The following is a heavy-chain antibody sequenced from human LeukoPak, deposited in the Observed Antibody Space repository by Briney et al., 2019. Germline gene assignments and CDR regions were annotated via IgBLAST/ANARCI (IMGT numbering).Heavy chain of an antibody. CDR1: GGSISSSSYY. CDR3: ARLTIYASGEDS. V-gene: IGHV4-39*01. J-gene: IGHJ4*02. CDR2: IYYSGST. Sequence: SETLSLTCTVSGGSISSSSYYWGWIRQPPGKGLEWIGSIYYSGSTYYDPSLKSRVTISVDTSKNQFSLKLSSVTAADMAVYYCARLTIYASGEDSWGQGTLVTVSS. D-gene: IGHD2/OR15-2a*01.